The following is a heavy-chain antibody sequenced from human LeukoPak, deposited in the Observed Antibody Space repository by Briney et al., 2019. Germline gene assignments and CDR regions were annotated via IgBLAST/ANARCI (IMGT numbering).Heavy chain of an antibody. V-gene: IGHV3-7*05. CDR2: IKQDGSEK. CDR1: GFTFSSYW. Sequence: PGGSLRLSCAASGFTFSSYWMSWVRQAPGRGLEWVANIKQDGSEKYYVDSVKGRFTISRDNAKNSLYLQMNSPRAEDTAVYYCARRSGGSCYDYWGQGTLVTVSS. CDR3: ARRSGGSCYDY. D-gene: IGHD2-15*01. J-gene: IGHJ4*02.